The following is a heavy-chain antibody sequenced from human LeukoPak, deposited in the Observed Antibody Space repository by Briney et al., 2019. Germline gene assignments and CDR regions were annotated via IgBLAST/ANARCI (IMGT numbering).Heavy chain of an antibody. V-gene: IGHV3-7*01. CDR3: ARGSAAAGLYQFDY. CDR2: IKQDGSEK. Sequence: GGSLRLSCAASGFTFSTYWMSWVRQAPGKGLEWVANIKQDGSEKYYVDSVKGRFTISRDNAKNSLYLQMNSLRAEDTAMYYCARGSAAAGLYQFDYWGQGTLVTVSS. D-gene: IGHD6-13*01. CDR1: GFTFSTYW. J-gene: IGHJ4*02.